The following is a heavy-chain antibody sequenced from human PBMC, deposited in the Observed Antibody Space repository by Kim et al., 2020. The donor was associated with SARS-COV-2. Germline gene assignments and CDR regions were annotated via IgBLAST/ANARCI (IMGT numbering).Heavy chain of an antibody. J-gene: IGHJ1*01. Sequence: SVNGRFTISRDNSKNTLYLQMNSLRAEDTAVYYCANMHIVVVTARKYFQHWGRGTLVTVSS. V-gene: IGHV3-30*02. D-gene: IGHD2-21*02. CDR3: ANMHIVVVTARKYFQH.